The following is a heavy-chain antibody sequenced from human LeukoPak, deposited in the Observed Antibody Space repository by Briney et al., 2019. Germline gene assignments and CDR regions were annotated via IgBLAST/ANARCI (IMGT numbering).Heavy chain of an antibody. J-gene: IGHJ4*02. CDR2: IHYRGST. Sequence: PSETLSLTCTVSGGSISSNYWSWLRQPPGKGLEWVGYIHYRGSTNYNPSLKSRVTISVDTSKNQFSLKLSSVTAADTAVYYCARGQVVFDYWGQGTVVTVSS. CDR3: ARGQVVFDY. D-gene: IGHD1-1*01. CDR1: GGSISSNY. V-gene: IGHV4-59*01.